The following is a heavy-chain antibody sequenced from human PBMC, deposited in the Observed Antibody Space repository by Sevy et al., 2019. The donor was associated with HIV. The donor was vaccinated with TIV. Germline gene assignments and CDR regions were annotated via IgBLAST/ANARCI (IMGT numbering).Heavy chain of an antibody. CDR3: ARVKRAYYYDSSGYSFDY. Sequence: ASVKVSCKASGYTFTSYDINWVRQATGQGLEWMGWMNPNSGNTGYEQKFQGRVTITRNTSISTAYMELSSLRSEDTAVYYCARVKRAYYYDSSGYSFDYWGQGTLVTVSS. J-gene: IGHJ4*02. CDR2: MNPNSGNT. V-gene: IGHV1-8*03. D-gene: IGHD3-22*01. CDR1: GYTFTSYD.